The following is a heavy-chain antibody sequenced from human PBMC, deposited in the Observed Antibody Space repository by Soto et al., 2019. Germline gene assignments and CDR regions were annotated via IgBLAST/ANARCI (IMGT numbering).Heavy chain of an antibody. CDR2: IKEDGSEK. CDR3: TRGGGRDSNAHF. J-gene: IGHJ1*01. D-gene: IGHD4-4*01. V-gene: IGHV3-7*01. Sequence: EVQLVESGGTLVQPGGSLRLSCVDSGFKFRSYWMRWVRQAPGKGLEWLANIKEDGSEKYYVDSVEGRFTISRDNARNSVYLQMNTLRAEDTAIYYFTRGGGRDSNAHFWGQGTLVIVSS. CDR1: GFKFRSYW.